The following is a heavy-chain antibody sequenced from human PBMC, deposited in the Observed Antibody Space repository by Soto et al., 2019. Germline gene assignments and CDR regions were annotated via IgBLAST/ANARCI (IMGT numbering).Heavy chain of an antibody. D-gene: IGHD1-1*01. CDR2: IYYSGST. CDR1: GGSISSSSYY. Sequence: SETLSLTCTVSGGSISSSSYYWGWIRQPPGKGLEWIGSIYYSGSTYYNPSLKSRVTISVDTSKNQFSLKLSSVTAADTAVYYCARTGNDFDYWGQGTLVTVSS. V-gene: IGHV4-39*01. CDR3: ARTGNDFDY. J-gene: IGHJ4*02.